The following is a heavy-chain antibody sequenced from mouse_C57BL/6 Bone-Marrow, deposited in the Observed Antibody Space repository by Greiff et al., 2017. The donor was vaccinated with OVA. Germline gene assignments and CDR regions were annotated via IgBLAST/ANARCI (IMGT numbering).Heavy chain of an antibody. CDR2: IDPSDSYT. J-gene: IGHJ3*01. D-gene: IGHD2-4*01. Sequence: QVQLQQPGAELVKPGASVKLSCKASGYTFTSYWMQWVKQRPGQGLEWIGEIDPSDSYTNSNQKFKGKSTLTVYKSSSTAYMQLSSLTSEDSAVYYCARDYDYDEKAWFAYWGQGTLVTVSA. V-gene: IGHV1-50*01. CDR3: ARDYDYDEKAWFAY. CDR1: GYTFTSYW.